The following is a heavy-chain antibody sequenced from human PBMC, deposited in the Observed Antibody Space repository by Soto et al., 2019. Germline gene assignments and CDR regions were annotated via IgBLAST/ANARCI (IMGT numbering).Heavy chain of an antibody. Sequence: SETLSLTCTVSGGSISSYYWSWIRQPPGKGLEWIGYVDYSGSTDYNPSLKSRVTISVDTSKSQFSLKLSSVTAEDTAVYYCARGPSDWYYFDYWGQGTLVTVSS. CDR1: GGSISSYY. CDR2: VDYSGST. D-gene: IGHD3-9*01. J-gene: IGHJ4*02. CDR3: ARGPSDWYYFDY. V-gene: IGHV4-59*01.